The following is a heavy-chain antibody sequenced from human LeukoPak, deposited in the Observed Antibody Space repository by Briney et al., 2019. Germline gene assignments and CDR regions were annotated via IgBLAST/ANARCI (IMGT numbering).Heavy chain of an antibody. CDR1: GFTVSSNY. J-gene: IGHJ4*02. D-gene: IGHD6-19*01. V-gene: IGHV3-53*01. CDR2: IYSGGST. CDR3: ASSSVAGNSLFDY. Sequence: GGSLRPSCAASGFTVSSNYMSWVRQAPGKGLEWVSVIYSGGSTYYADSVKGRFTISRDNSKNTLYLQMNSLRAEDTAVYYCASSSVAGNSLFDYWGQGTLVTVSS.